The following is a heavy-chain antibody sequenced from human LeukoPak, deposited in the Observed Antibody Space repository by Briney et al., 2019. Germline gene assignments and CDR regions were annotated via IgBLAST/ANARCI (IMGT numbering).Heavy chain of an antibody. CDR3: AKDVKIAAAGRGTYYFDY. D-gene: IGHD6-13*01. V-gene: IGHV3-23*01. CDR1: GFTFSSYA. J-gene: IGHJ4*02. CDR2: ISGSGGST. Sequence: GGSLRLSCAASGFTFSSYAMSWVRQAPGKGLEWVSAISGSGGSTYYADSVKGRFTISRDNSKNTLYLQMNSLRAEDTAVYYRAKDVKIAAAGRGTYYFDYWGQGTLVAVSS.